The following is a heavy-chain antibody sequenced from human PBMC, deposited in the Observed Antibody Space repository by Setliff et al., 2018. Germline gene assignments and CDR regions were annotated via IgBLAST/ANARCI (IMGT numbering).Heavy chain of an antibody. CDR3: ARQPTGTYQWTFDS. CDR1: GGSISSSSHY. V-gene: IGHV4-39*07. Sequence: SETLSLTCTVSGGSISSSSHYWGWIRQPPGKGLEWIGSIYYTGSTYYNPSLKSRVTMSVDTSKRQFSLKLGSATAADTAVYYCARQPTGTYQWTFDSWGQGTLVTVSS. D-gene: IGHD1-26*01. CDR2: IYYTGST. J-gene: IGHJ4*02.